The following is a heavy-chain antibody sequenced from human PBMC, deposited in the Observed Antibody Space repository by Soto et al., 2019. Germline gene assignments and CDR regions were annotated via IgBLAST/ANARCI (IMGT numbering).Heavy chain of an antibody. Sequence: GGSLRLSCAASGFTFSSYWMHWVRQAPGKGLVWVSRFYSDGSSTIYAVSVKVRFTISRDNANKTLFLQINSLRAEDTVVYYCARFWAYYDILTGYRENYYYYMDVWAKGPRSPSP. V-gene: IGHV3-74*01. CDR2: FYSDGSST. D-gene: IGHD3-9*01. CDR3: ARFWAYYDILTGYRENYYYYMDV. CDR1: GFTFSSYW. J-gene: IGHJ6*03.